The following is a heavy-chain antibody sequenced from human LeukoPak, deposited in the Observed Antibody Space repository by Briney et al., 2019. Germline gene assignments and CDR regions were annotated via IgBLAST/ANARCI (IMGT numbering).Heavy chain of an antibody. D-gene: IGHD3-22*01. J-gene: IGHJ4*02. CDR2: IYYSGST. CDR3: ARGGYYDSYPFDY. Sequence: SETLSLTCTVSGGSISSGGYYWSWIRQHPGKGLEWIGYIYYSGSTYYNPSLKSRVTISVDTSENQFSLKLSSVTAADTAVYYCARGGYYDSYPFDYWGQGALVTVSS. CDR1: GGSISSGGYY. V-gene: IGHV4-31*03.